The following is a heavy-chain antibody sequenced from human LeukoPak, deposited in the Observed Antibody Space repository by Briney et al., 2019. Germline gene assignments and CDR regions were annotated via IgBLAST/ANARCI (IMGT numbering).Heavy chain of an antibody. J-gene: IGHJ6*03. CDR1: GGTFSSYA. D-gene: IGHD2-15*01. CDR3: ATTRGGVLLANYYYYMDV. V-gene: IGHV1-69*05. Sequence: SVKVSCKASGGTFSSYAIIWVRQAPGQGLEWMGGIIPIFGTANYAQKFQGRVTITTDESTSTAYMELSSLRSDDTAVYYCATTRGGVLLANYYYYMDVWGKGTTVTVSS. CDR2: IIPIFGTA.